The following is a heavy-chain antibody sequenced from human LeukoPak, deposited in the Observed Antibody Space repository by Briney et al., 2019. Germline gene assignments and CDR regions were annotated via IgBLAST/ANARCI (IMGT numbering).Heavy chain of an antibody. J-gene: IGHJ4*02. CDR1: GFTFGKYW. Sequence: GGSLRLSCVASGFTFGKYWMSWVRQAPGKGLEWVANIKLDGSEKSYVDSVKGRFTISRDNTKNSLYLQMNSLRAEDTAVFYCARDQYDTWSRRGNFDSWGQGTLVIVSS. CDR3: ARDQYDTWSRRGNFDS. CDR2: IKLDGSEK. D-gene: IGHD3-3*01. V-gene: IGHV3-7*03.